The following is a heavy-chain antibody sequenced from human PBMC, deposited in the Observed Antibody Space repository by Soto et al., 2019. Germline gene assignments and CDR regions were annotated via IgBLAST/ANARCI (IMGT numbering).Heavy chain of an antibody. CDR2: IKSKTDGGTT. CDR1: GFTFSNAW. J-gene: IGHJ6*02. CDR3: TALHVERFGEFHTDYYGMDV. Sequence: GGSLRLSCAASGFTFSNAWMNWVRQAPGKGLEWVGRIKSKTDGGTTDYAAPVKGRFTISRDDSKNTLYLQMNSLKTEDTAVYYCTALHVERFGEFHTDYYGMDVWGQGTTVTVSS. V-gene: IGHV3-15*07. D-gene: IGHD3-10*01.